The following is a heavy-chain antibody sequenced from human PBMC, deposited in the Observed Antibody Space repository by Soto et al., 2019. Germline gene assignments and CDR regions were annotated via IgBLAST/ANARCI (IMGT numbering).Heavy chain of an antibody. V-gene: IGHV3-23*01. CDR1: GFTFSSYA. CDR3: AKDLPYSFNYDFWSGQVDY. J-gene: IGHJ4*02. D-gene: IGHD3-3*01. Sequence: PGGSLRLSCAASGFTFSSYAMSWVRQAPGKGLEWVSAISGSGGNTYYADSVKGRFTISRDNSKNTLYLQMNSLRAEDTAVYYCAKDLPYSFNYDFWSGQVDYWGQGTLGTVSS. CDR2: ISGSGGNT.